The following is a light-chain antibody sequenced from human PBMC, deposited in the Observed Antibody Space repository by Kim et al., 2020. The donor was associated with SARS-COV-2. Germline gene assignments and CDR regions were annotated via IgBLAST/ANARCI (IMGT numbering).Light chain of an antibody. Sequence: GQSVTISCTGTSSDDGGNNYVSWFQQHPGKAPKLLIYDVSKRPSGVPDRFSGSKSGNTASLTISGLQAEDEADYYCCSYAGSYTWVFGGGTQLTVL. CDR1: SSDDGGNNY. CDR3: CSYAGSYTWV. CDR2: DVS. J-gene: IGLJ3*02. V-gene: IGLV2-11*01.